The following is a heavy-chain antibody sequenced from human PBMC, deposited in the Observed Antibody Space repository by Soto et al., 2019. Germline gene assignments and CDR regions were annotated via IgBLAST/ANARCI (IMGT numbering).Heavy chain of an antibody. J-gene: IGHJ6*02. CDR2: INPSCAKT. D-gene: IGHD2-2*01. CDR3: AREGLVLVPTTVNSDYYYYAMDV. V-gene: IGHV1-69*13. Sequence: GASVKVSCKASGDTFTSYYINWVRQAPGQGLEWLGIINPSCAKTNYAQKFQGRVTITADESTNTAYMELSSLRSEDTAVYYCAREGLVLVPTTVNSDYYYYAMDVWGQGTTVTVSS. CDR1: GDTFTSYY.